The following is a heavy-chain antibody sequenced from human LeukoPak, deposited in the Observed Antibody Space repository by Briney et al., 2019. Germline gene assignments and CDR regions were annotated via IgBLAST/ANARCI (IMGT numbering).Heavy chain of an antibody. Sequence: SVKVSCKASGYTFTSYGISWVRQAPGQGLEWMGRIIPMLDIANFAQKFQGRVTITADKSTSTAYMELSSLRSEDTAVYYCARDYDSSGYYSYGMDVWGQGTTVTVSS. CDR3: ARDYDSSGYYSYGMDV. CDR2: IIPMLDIA. CDR1: GYTFTSYG. J-gene: IGHJ6*02. V-gene: IGHV1-69*04. D-gene: IGHD3-22*01.